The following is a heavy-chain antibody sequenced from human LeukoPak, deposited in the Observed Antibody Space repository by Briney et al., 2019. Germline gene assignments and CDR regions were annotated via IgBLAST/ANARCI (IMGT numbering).Heavy chain of an antibody. J-gene: IGHJ5*02. CDR1: GGSISSYY. Sequence: SETLSLTCTVSGGSISSYYWSWIRQPPGKGLEWIGYIYYSGSTNYNPSLKSRVTISVDTSKNQFSLKLSSVTAADTAVYYCARDHTTMVREPPAWFDPWGQGTLVTVSS. V-gene: IGHV4-59*12. CDR3: ARDHTTMVREPPAWFDP. CDR2: IYYSGST. D-gene: IGHD3-10*01.